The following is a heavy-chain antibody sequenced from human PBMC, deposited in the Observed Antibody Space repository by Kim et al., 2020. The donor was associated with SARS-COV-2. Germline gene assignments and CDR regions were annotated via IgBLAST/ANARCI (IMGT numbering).Heavy chain of an antibody. J-gene: IGHJ4*02. CDR2: ISSSSII. V-gene: IGHV3-48*02. CDR3: ARSGNFRIDY. Sequence: GGSLRLSCAASGFTFIRYSMNWVRQAPGKGLEWISYISSSSIIYYADSVKGRFTISRDNARNSVYLQMNSLRDEDTAVYYCARSGNFRIDYWGQGTLVTVSS. CDR1: GFTFIRYS.